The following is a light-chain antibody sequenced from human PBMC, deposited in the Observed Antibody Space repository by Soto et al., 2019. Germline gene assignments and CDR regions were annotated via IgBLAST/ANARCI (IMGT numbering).Light chain of an antibody. V-gene: IGLV2-23*01. CDR1: SSDVGISNL. Sequence: QSALTQPASVSGSPGQSITISCTGTSSDVGISNLVSWYQQHPGKAPKLMIYEGNKRPSGVSTRFSGSKSANTASLTISGLHAEDEADYYCFSYAGSNTGLFGGGTKLTVL. CDR3: FSYAGSNTGL. CDR2: EGN. J-gene: IGLJ2*01.